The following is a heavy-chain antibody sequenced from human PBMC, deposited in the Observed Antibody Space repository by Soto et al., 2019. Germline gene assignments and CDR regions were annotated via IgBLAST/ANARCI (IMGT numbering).Heavy chain of an antibody. Sequence: QVQLVESGGCLVKPGGSLRLSCAASGFTFSDYYMSWMRQAPGKGLEWVSYISNSGGTLYYADSVKGRFTISRDNAKNSLYLQVNSLRAEDTAVYYCARPKLGFGDAFDIWGQGTMVTVSS. CDR2: ISNSGGTL. D-gene: IGHD7-27*01. V-gene: IGHV3-11*01. J-gene: IGHJ3*02. CDR3: ARPKLGFGDAFDI. CDR1: GFTFSDYY.